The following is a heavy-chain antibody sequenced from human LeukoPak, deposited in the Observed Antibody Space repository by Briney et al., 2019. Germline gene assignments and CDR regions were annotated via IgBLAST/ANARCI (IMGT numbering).Heavy chain of an antibody. D-gene: IGHD2-21*01. Sequence: PGGSLRLSCAASGFTFSSYAMSWVRQAPGKGLEWVSTISGSGGSTHYADSVKGRFTISRDNSKNTLYLQMNSLRAEDTAVYCCAKTYYSGPHDPWGQGTLVTVSS. V-gene: IGHV3-23*01. J-gene: IGHJ5*02. CDR2: ISGSGGST. CDR1: GFTFSSYA. CDR3: AKTYYSGPHDP.